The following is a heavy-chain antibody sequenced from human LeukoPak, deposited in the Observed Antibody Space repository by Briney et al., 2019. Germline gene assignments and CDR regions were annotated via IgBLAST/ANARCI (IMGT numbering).Heavy chain of an antibody. CDR2: IIPIFGTA. Sequence: ASVKVSCKASGGTFSSCAISWVRQAPGQGLEWMGGIIPIFGTANYAQKFQGRVTITADESTSTAYMELSSLRSEDTAVYYCARVVIGIAVAGTYFDYWGQGTLVTVSS. J-gene: IGHJ4*02. CDR1: GGTFSSCA. D-gene: IGHD6-19*01. CDR3: ARVVIGIAVAGTYFDY. V-gene: IGHV1-69*13.